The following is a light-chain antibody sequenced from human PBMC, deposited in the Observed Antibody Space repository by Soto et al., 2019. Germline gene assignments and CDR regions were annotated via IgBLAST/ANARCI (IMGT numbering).Light chain of an antibody. CDR2: DAS. J-gene: IGKJ1*01. CDR3: QQYNNWPRT. V-gene: IGKV3-11*01. CDR1: QSVSSY. Sequence: SGLTTAPATMSFSPGEGATLSCRASQSVSSYLAWYQQKPGQAPRLLIYDASNRATGIPARFSGSGSGTDFTLTISSLQSEDFAVYYCQQYNNWPRTFGQGTNVDIK.